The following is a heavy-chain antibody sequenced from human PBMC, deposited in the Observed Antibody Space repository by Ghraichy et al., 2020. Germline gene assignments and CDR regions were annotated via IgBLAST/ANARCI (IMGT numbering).Heavy chain of an antibody. D-gene: IGHD6-19*01. J-gene: IGHJ5*02. Sequence: GESLNISCAASGFTVSSNYMSWVRQAPGKGLEWVSVIYSGGSTYYADSVKGRFTISRDNSKNTLYLQMNSLRAEDTAVYYCARDNSVADNNWFDPWGQGTLVTVSS. CDR1: GFTVSSNY. CDR3: ARDNSVADNNWFDP. V-gene: IGHV3-53*01. CDR2: IYSGGST.